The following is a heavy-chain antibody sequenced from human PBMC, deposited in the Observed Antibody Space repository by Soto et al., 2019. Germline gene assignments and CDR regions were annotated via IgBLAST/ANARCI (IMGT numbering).Heavy chain of an antibody. CDR1: GGSFSGSY. V-gene: IGHV4-34*01. CDR3: AGYSSPFDY. Sequence: QVQLQQWGAGLLTPSETLSLTCAVYGGSFSGSYWSWIRQPPGKGLEWIGEINHSGSTNYNPSLKSRVTISVDTSKNQFSLQLSSVTAADTAVYYCAGYSSPFDYWGQGTLVTVSS. D-gene: IGHD6-13*01. CDR2: INHSGST. J-gene: IGHJ4*02.